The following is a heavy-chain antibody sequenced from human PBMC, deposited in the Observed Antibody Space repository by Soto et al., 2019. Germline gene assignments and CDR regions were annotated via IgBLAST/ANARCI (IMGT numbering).Heavy chain of an antibody. Sequence: QVQLVESGGGVVQPGRSLRLSCAASGFTFSSYGMHWVRQAPGKGLEWVAVISYDGSNKYYADSVKGRFTISRDNSKNTLYLQMNSLRAEDTAVYYCAKDRLSDFWSGYYFDYWGQGTLVTVSS. J-gene: IGHJ4*02. CDR3: AKDRLSDFWSGYYFDY. CDR2: ISYDGSNK. CDR1: GFTFSSYG. D-gene: IGHD3-3*01. V-gene: IGHV3-30*18.